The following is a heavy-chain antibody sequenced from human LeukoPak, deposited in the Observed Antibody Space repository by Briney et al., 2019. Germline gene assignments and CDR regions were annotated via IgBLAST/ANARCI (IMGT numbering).Heavy chain of an antibody. V-gene: IGHV3-48*02. CDR3: ARDNRVWHRTKEMATLGY. Sequence: PGGSLRLSCAASGLTFNTYSMNWVRQAPGKGLEWVSYITSSTSVIYYADSVKGRFTISRDNAKNSLYLQVNSLRDEDTAVYYCARDNRVWHRTKEMATLGYWGQGTLVTVSS. D-gene: IGHD5-24*01. CDR1: GLTFNTYS. J-gene: IGHJ4*02. CDR2: ITSSTSVI.